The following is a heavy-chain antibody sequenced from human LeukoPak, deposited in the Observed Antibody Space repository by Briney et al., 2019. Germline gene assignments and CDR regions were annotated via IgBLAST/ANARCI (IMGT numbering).Heavy chain of an antibody. V-gene: IGHV3-74*01. CDR1: GFALRTYW. Sequence: GGSLRLSCAASGFALRTYWMHWVRQAPGKGLVWVSLINSDGTSTIYADSVKGRFTISRDTAKNALYLEMNRLRADDTAVYYCTRAGSGSSYDSWGQGTLVTVSS. CDR2: INSDGTST. J-gene: IGHJ4*02. CDR3: TRAGSGSSYDS. D-gene: IGHD3-10*01.